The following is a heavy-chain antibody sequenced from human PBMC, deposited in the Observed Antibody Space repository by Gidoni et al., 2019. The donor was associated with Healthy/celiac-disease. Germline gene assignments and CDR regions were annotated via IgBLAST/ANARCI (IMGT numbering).Heavy chain of an antibody. CDR1: GLAFSSYA. Sequence: EVQLLESGGGLVQLGGSLRLSCAASGLAFSSYAMSWVRQAPGKGLEWVSAISGSGGSTYYADSVKGRFTISRDNSKNTLYLQMNSLRAEDTAVYYCAKDPYSAGAGYYFDYWGQGTLVTVSS. J-gene: IGHJ4*02. V-gene: IGHV3-23*01. CDR3: AKDPYSAGAGYYFDY. D-gene: IGHD2-15*01. CDR2: ISGSGGST.